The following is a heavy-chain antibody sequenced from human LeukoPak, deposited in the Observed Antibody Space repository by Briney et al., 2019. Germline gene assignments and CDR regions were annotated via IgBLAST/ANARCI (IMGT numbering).Heavy chain of an antibody. J-gene: IGHJ4*02. CDR2: IRYDGSNR. V-gene: IGHV3-30*02. CDR1: GSTFSRYG. D-gene: IGHD3-10*01. CDR3: AKDSAAPISITMVRGRWYFDY. Sequence: GGSLRLSCGTSGSTFSRYGMHWVRQAPGKGLEWVAFIRYDGSNRYYADSVKGRFTISRDNSKNTLYLQIHSLRAEDTAVYYCAKDSAAPISITMVRGRWYFDYWGQGTLVTVSS.